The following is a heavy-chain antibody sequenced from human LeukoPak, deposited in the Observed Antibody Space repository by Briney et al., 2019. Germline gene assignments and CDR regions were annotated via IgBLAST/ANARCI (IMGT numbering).Heavy chain of an antibody. CDR2: TYYRSKWYN. Sequence: SQTLSLTCAISGDSVSSNSAAWNWIRQSPSRGLEWLGRTYYRSKWYNDYAVSVKSRITINPDTSKNQFSLQLNSVTPEDTAVYYCARTYYYDSSGSPDAFDIWGQGTMVIVSS. J-gene: IGHJ3*02. D-gene: IGHD3-22*01. V-gene: IGHV6-1*01. CDR1: GDSVSSNSAA. CDR3: ARTYYYDSSGSPDAFDI.